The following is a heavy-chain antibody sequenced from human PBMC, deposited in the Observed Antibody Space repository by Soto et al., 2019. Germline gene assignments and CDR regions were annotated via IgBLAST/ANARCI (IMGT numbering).Heavy chain of an antibody. CDR1: GGSISSSSYY. Sequence: SEALSLTCTVSGGSISSSSYYWGWIRQPPGKGLEWIGSIYYSGSTYYNPSLKSRVTISVDTSKNQFSLKLSSVTAADTAVYYCATNYAYYYYYGMDVWGQGTTVTVS. D-gene: IGHD4-4*01. J-gene: IGHJ6*02. CDR2: IYYSGST. V-gene: IGHV4-39*01. CDR3: ATNYAYYYYYGMDV.